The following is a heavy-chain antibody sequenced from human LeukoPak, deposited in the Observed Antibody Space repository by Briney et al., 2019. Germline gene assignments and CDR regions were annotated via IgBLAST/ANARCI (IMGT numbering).Heavy chain of an antibody. CDR3: TKDASYARENDNSGFFID. CDR2: MSGGGDSD. CDR1: GFTFTSYA. D-gene: IGHD3-22*01. V-gene: IGHV3-23*01. Sequence: PGGSLRLSCAAYGFTFTSYAMSWVRQTPGKGLEWVASMSGGGDSDYYADSVKGRFTVSRDKSKNTLYVQMNSLRADDTAVYYCTKDASYARENDNSGFFIDWGQGTLVTVSS. J-gene: IGHJ4*02.